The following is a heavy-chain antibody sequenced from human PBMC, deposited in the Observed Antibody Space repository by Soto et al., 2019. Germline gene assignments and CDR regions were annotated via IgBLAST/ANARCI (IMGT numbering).Heavy chain of an antibody. D-gene: IGHD3-10*01. CDR1: GDSISRSYW. V-gene: IGHV4-4*02. J-gene: IGHJ3*02. Sequence: SETLSLTCAVSGDSISRSYWWSWVRQLPGKGLEWIGEIYHSGSTIYNPSLQSRVTLSVDKSKNEFSLKMSSVTDADTAVYYLTSSVGKLLANAFESWRKGTMVTVS. CDR3: TSSVGKLLANAFES. CDR2: IYHSGST.